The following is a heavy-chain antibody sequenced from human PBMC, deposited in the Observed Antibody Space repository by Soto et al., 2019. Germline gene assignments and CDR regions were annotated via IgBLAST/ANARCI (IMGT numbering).Heavy chain of an antibody. V-gene: IGHV3-23*01. J-gene: IGHJ4*01. D-gene: IGHD3-10*01. CDR1: GFTFSTYA. CDR3: AKVSIPGVNFDY. CDR2: ILGSGDST. Sequence: EVQLLESGGGLVQPGGSLRLSCAASGFTFSTYAMSWVRQAPGKGLEWVSAILGSGDSTYYADSVKGRFTISRDNSGNTLYLQMHSLTAEDSAVYYCAKVSIPGVNFDYWGHGTLVTVSS.